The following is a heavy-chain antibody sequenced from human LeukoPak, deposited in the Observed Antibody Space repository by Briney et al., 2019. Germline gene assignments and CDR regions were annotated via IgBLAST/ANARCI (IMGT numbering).Heavy chain of an antibody. CDR2: IWNDGNNK. D-gene: IGHD3-10*01. CDR3: ARDAPTYYGSMDY. J-gene: IGHJ4*02. CDR1: GFTFSIYG. V-gene: IGHV3-33*01. Sequence: GRSLRLSCVASGFTFSIYGMNWVRQAPGEGLEWVAVIWNDGNNKYYADSVKGRFTISRDNSKNTLYLQMNSLRAEDTAVYYCARDAPTYYGSMDYWGQGTLVTVSS.